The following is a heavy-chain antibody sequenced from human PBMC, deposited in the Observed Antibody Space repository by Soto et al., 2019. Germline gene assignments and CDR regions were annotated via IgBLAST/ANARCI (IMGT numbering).Heavy chain of an antibody. D-gene: IGHD3-9*01. CDR3: AKGAPYDILTGYYLGLGPFDP. CDR2: ISYDGSNK. CDR1: GFTFSSYG. V-gene: IGHV3-30*18. Sequence: GGSLRLSCAASGFTFSSYGMHWVRQAPGKGLEWVAVISYDGSNKYYADSVKGRFTISRDNSKNTLYLQMNSLRAEDTAVYYCAKGAPYDILTGYYLGLGPFDPWGQGTLVTVSS. J-gene: IGHJ5*02.